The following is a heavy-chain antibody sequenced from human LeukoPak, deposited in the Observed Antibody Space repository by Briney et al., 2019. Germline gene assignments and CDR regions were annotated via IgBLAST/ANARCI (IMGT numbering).Heavy chain of an antibody. D-gene: IGHD5-18*01. Sequence: ASVKVSCKASGYTFTGYYMHWVRQASGQGLEWMGWINPNSGGTNYAQKFQGRVTMTRDTSISTAYMELSRLRSDDTAVYYCASGYSYGGAAKYYYMDVWGKGTTVTVSS. J-gene: IGHJ6*03. CDR1: GYTFTGYY. CDR2: INPNSGGT. V-gene: IGHV1-2*02. CDR3: ASGYSYGGAAKYYYMDV.